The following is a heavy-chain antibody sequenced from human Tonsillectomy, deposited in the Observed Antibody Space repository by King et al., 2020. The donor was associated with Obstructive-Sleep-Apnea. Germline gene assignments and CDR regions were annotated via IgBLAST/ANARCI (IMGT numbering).Heavy chain of an antibody. D-gene: IGHD4-11*01. J-gene: IGHJ5*02. CDR2: IYHSGSP. CDR3: AGEHSNYDNWFDP. CDR1: GYSISSVYY. V-gene: IGHV4-38-2*02. Sequence: VQLQESGPGLVKPSETLSLTCTVSGYSISSVYYWGWIRQPPGKGLEGIGSIYHSGSPYYNPSLKSRVTISEDTSKNQFSLKLSSVTAADTAVFYCAGEHSNYDNWFDPWGQGTLVTVSS.